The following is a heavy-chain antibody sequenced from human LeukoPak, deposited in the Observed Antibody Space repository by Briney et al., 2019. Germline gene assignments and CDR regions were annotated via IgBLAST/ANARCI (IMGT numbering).Heavy chain of an antibody. Sequence: GRSLRLSCAASGFTFSSYAMHWVRQAPGKGLEWVAVISYDGSNKYYADSVKGRFTISRDNAMNSLYLQMNSLRAEDTALYYCAKEGYYYDSSGYLTSSIFDYWGQGTLVTVSS. CDR3: AKEGYYYDSSGYLTSSIFDY. CDR1: GFTFSSYA. J-gene: IGHJ4*02. CDR2: ISYDGSNK. V-gene: IGHV3-30*04. D-gene: IGHD3-22*01.